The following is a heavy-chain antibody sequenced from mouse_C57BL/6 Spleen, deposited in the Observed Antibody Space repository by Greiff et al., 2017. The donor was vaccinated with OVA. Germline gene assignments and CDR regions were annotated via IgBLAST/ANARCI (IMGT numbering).Heavy chain of an antibody. V-gene: IGHV1-52*01. Sequence: VQLQQPGAELVRPGSSVKLSCKASGYTFTSYWMHWVKQRPIQGLEWIGNIDPSDSETHYNQKFTDKATLTVDKSSSTAYMQRSSLTSEESAVYYWARDNIGGYYGFSHYCDYWGQGTTLTVSS. D-gene: IGHD2-2*01. CDR1: GYTFTSYW. J-gene: IGHJ2*01. CDR3: ARDNIGGYYGFSHYCDY. CDR2: IDPSDSET.